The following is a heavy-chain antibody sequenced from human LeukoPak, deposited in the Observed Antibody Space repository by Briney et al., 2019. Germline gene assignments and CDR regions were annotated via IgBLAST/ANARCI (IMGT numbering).Heavy chain of an antibody. J-gene: IGHJ5*01. V-gene: IGHV3-74*01. CDR3: VRDWDHFDFDS. D-gene: IGHD1-26*01. Sequence: GGSLRLSCAASGFTFRDYWMHWIRQAPGKGLVWVLRIKGDGSHTIYADSVKGRFTISRDNAKNTLYLQMKSLRVGDTALYYCVRDWDHFDFDSWGQGTLVTVSS. CDR2: IKGDGSHT. CDR1: GFTFRDYW.